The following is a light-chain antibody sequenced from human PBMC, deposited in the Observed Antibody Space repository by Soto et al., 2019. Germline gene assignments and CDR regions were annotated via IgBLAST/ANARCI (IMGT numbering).Light chain of an antibody. CDR1: QTIGSNY. V-gene: IGKV3-20*01. CDR3: HHYVTSPT. J-gene: IGKJ1*01. Sequence: EIVLTQSPGTLSLSPGEGATLSCKASQTIGSNYLAWYQQKPGQAPRLLIYGASSRATGIPDRFSGSGSGTDFTLTINRLEPEDFAVYYCHHYVTSPTFGQGTKVEIK. CDR2: GAS.